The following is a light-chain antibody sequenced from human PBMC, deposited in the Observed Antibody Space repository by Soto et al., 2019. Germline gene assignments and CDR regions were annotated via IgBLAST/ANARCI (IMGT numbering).Light chain of an antibody. Sequence: QSVLTQPPSVSAAPGQKVTISCSGSSSNIGNNYVSWYQQLPGTAPKLLIYDNNKRPSGIPDRFSGSKSGTSATLSITGLQTGDEDDYYCGTWDSSLSAVVFGGGTKLTVL. V-gene: IGLV1-51*01. J-gene: IGLJ2*01. CDR2: DNN. CDR1: SSNIGNNY. CDR3: GTWDSSLSAVV.